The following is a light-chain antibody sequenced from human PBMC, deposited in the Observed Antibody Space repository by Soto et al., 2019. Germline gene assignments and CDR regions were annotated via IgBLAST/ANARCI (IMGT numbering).Light chain of an antibody. CDR1: QSVSSY. J-gene: IGKJ4*01. CDR2: EAS. CDR3: QQRTDWVT. V-gene: IGKV3-11*01. Sequence: EIVLTQSPATLSLSPGERATLSCRASQSVSSYLAWYQQKPGQAPRLLIYEASNRATGIPARFSGSGSGTDFTLTISSLEPEDFAVYYCQQRTDWVTFGGGIKVDIK.